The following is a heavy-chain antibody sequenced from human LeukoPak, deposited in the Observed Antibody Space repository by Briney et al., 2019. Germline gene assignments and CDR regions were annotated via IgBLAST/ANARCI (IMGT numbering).Heavy chain of an antibody. CDR2: ISANNGDT. Sequence: ASVKVSCKASGYTFTSYGITWVRQAPGQGLQWMGWISANNGDTSYSQKLQGRVTMTTDTSTNTAYMELRSLTSDDTAVYYCARDPPGLTLGSPGDYWGQGTLVIVSS. CDR1: GYTFTSYG. V-gene: IGHV1-18*01. J-gene: IGHJ4*02. D-gene: IGHD3-16*01. CDR3: ARDPPGLTLGSPGDY.